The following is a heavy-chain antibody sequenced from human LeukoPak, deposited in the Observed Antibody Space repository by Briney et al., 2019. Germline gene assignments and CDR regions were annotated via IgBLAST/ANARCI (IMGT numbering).Heavy chain of an antibody. CDR2: MNPNSGNT. D-gene: IGHD3-10*01. J-gene: IGHJ4*02. CDR1: GYTFTTYD. V-gene: IGHV1-8*01. Sequence: ASVKVSCKASGYTFTTYDINWVRQATGQGLEWMGWMNPNSGNTGYAQKFQGRVTTTRNTSMSTAYMELSSLRSEDTAVYYCARANYYGSGKKDLDYWGQGTLATVSS. CDR3: ARANYYGSGKKDLDY.